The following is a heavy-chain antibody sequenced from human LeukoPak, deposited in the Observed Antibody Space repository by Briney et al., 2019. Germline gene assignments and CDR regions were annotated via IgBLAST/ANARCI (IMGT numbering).Heavy chain of an antibody. CDR2: IISSSSYI. CDR1: GFTFSSYS. CDR3: TRVGGDFWSAYYLVY. J-gene: IGHJ4*02. D-gene: IGHD3-3*01. V-gene: IGHV3-21*06. Sequence: PGGSLRLSSAASGFTFSSYSMNWVRQAPGKGLEWVSSIISSSSYIYYSASVKGRFTISRDNTKNSLYLQINSLLAEDTAVYYCTRVGGDFWSAYYLVYCVQGTLVTDSS.